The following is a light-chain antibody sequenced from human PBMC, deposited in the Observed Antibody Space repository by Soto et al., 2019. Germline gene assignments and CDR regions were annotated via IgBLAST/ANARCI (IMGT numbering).Light chain of an antibody. J-gene: IGLJ1*01. CDR1: SSDVGGYNS. CDR3: SSYTTSSTLLYV. CDR2: EVS. V-gene: IGLV2-14*01. Sequence: QSALTQPASVSGSPGQSFTISCTGTSSDVGGYNSVSWYQQHPGKAPKLMIYEVSNRPSGVSNRFSGSKSGNTASLTISGLQAEDEADYYCSSYTTSSTLLYVFGTGTKVTVL.